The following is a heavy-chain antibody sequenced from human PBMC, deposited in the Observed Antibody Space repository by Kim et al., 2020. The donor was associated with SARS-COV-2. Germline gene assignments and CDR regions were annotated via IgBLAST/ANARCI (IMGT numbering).Heavy chain of an antibody. J-gene: IGHJ5*02. CDR1: GGSISSSSYY. CDR2: IYYSGST. V-gene: IGHV4-39*02. Sequence: SETLSLTCTVSGGSISSSSYYWGWIRQPPGKGLEWIGSIYYSGSTYYNPSLKSRVTISVDTSKNQFSLKLSSVTAADTAVYYCAREGSDYGDYVEWFDPWGQGTLFTVSS. D-gene: IGHD4-17*01. CDR3: AREGSDYGDYVEWFDP.